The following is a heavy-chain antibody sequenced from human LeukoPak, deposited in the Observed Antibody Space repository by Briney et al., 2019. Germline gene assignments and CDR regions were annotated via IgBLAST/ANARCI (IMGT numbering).Heavy chain of an antibody. Sequence: PGGSLRLSCAASGFTVSSNYMTWVRQAPGKGLEWVSVIYSGGSTYYADSVKGRFTISRDNSKNRLYLQMNSLRAEDTAVYYCARVSLVGIAAAGSGDYWGQGTLVTVSS. CDR3: ARVSLVGIAAAGSGDY. CDR1: GFTVSSNY. CDR2: IYSGGST. V-gene: IGHV3-53*01. J-gene: IGHJ4*02. D-gene: IGHD6-13*01.